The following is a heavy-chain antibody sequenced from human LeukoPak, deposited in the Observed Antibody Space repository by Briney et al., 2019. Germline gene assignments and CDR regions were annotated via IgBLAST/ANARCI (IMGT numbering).Heavy chain of an antibody. CDR3: ARGDTALDSWGYYYYYYMDV. J-gene: IGHJ6*03. Sequence: SVKVSCKVSGGTFSSYAISWVRQAPGQGLEWMGGIIPIFGTANYAQKFQGRVTITADESTSTAYMELSSLRSEDTAVYYCARGDTALDSWGYYYYYYMDVWGKGTTVTISS. CDR2: IIPIFGTA. CDR1: GGTFSSYA. D-gene: IGHD5-18*01. V-gene: IGHV1-69*13.